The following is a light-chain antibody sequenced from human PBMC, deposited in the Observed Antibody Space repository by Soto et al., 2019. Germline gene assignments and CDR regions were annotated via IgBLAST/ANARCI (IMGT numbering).Light chain of an antibody. Sequence: QSVLTQPPSASGTPGQRVIISCSGSSSNIGSSTVNWYQQFPGTAPRLLIYSNNQRPSGVPDRFSGSKSDTSASLAISGLQSEDEAEFYCVAWDDSLNAVVFGGGTKLTVL. CDR2: SNN. J-gene: IGLJ2*01. CDR3: VAWDDSLNAVV. V-gene: IGLV1-44*01. CDR1: SSNIGSST.